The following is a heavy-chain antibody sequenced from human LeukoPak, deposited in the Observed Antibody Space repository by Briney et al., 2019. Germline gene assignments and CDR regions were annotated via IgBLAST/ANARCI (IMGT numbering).Heavy chain of an antibody. D-gene: IGHD3-22*01. CDR1: GGSFSDYN. J-gene: IGHJ4*02. V-gene: IGHV4-59*01. CDR3: ARYYYDSSGYPRLFDY. Sequence: PSETLSLTCAVYGGSFSDYNWTWIRQPPGKGLEWIGYIYYSGSTNYNPSLKSRVTISVDTSKNQFSLKLSSVTAADTAVYYCARYYYDSSGYPRLFDYWGQGTLVTVSS. CDR2: IYYSGST.